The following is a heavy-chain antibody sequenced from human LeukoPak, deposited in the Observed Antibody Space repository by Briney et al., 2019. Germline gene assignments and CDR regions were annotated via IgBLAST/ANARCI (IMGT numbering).Heavy chain of an antibody. CDR3: ARAVVVVVPAAPRWFDP. D-gene: IGHD2-2*01. Sequence: PSETLSLTCTVSGGSISSSSYYWGWIRQPPGKGLEWIGSIYYSGSTYYNPSLKSRVTISVDTSKNQFSLKLSSVTAADTAVYYCARAVVVVVPAAPRWFDPWGQGTLVTVSS. J-gene: IGHJ5*02. CDR2: IYYSGST. CDR1: GGSISSSSYY. V-gene: IGHV4-39*07.